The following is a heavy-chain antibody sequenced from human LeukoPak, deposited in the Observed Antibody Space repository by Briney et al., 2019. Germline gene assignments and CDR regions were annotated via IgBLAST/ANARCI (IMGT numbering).Heavy chain of an antibody. Sequence: GGSLRLSCAASGFTFSSYEMNWVRQAPGKGLEWVSYISSSGSSIYYADAVKGRFTISRDNAKNSLYLQMNSLRDEDTAVYYCARAAPYYYDSSGYSAFDSWGQGTMVTVSA. V-gene: IGHV3-48*03. CDR1: GFTFSSYE. D-gene: IGHD3-22*01. CDR2: ISSSGSSI. CDR3: ARAAPYYYDSSGYSAFDS. J-gene: IGHJ3*02.